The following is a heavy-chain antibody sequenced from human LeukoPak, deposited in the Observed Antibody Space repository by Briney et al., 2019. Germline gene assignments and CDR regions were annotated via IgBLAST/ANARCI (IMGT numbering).Heavy chain of an antibody. CDR1: GGSLSSSSYY. V-gene: IGHV4-39*01. D-gene: IGHD5-24*01. J-gene: IGHJ5*02. Sequence: SETLSLTCSVSGGSLSSSSYYWGWIRQPPGRGLEWIGNIYETGSTNYNPSLKSRVTISVDTSKNQFSLKLTSVTAADTAVYYCARHPSGRMWLQQGGWFDPWGQGTLVTVSS. CDR2: IYETGST. CDR3: ARHPSGRMWLQQGGWFDP.